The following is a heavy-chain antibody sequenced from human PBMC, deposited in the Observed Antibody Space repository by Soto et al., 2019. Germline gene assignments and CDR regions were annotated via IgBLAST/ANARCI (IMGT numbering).Heavy chain of an antibody. D-gene: IGHD3-10*01. CDR3: VRDRYSSSGWFDP. CDR2: TYYRSRFFS. J-gene: IGHJ5*02. CDR1: GDSVSSYSAA. V-gene: IGHV6-1*01. Sequence: SQTLSLTCAISGDSVSSYSAAWNWIRQAPSGGLEWLGRTYYRSRFFSDYAESVKSRIIINPDTSKNQFSLQLKSVTPEDTAVYYCVRDRYSSSGWFDPWGQGTPVTVSS.